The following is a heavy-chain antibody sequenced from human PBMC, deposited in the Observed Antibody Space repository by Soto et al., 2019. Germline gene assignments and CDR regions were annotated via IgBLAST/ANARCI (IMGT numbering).Heavy chain of an antibody. D-gene: IGHD6-13*01. J-gene: IGHJ4*02. CDR3: AKSSVWYPYFDS. Sequence: PGGSLRLSCAASEFSFDDYAMSWVRQAPGKGLEWVSSITYTGVSTYYADSVKGRFTISRDNSRDTLFLQMNSLRAEDTAIYYCAKSSVWYPYFDSWGQETLATVSS. CDR1: EFSFDDYA. CDR2: ITYTGVST. V-gene: IGHV3-23*01.